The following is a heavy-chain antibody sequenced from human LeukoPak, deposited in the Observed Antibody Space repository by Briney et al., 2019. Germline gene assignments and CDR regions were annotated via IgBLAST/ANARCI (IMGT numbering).Heavy chain of an antibody. D-gene: IGHD3-22*01. V-gene: IGHV4-30-4*01. Sequence: PSQTLSLTCTVSGGSISSGDYYWSWIRQPPGKGLEWIGYIYYTGITYYNPSLKSRVTISVDTSKNQFSLRLSSVTAADTAVYYCVRVFHDGSGYLAHRNWYFDLWGRGTLVTVSS. CDR1: GGSISSGDYY. CDR2: IYYTGIT. J-gene: IGHJ2*01. CDR3: VRVFHDGSGYLAHRNWYFDL.